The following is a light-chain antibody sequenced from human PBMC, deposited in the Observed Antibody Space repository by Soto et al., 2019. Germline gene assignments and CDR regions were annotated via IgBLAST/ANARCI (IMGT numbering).Light chain of an antibody. Sequence: DIVMTQSPDSLAVSLGERATINCKSSQSVLYSSNNKNYIAWYQQKPGQPPKLLIYWASTRESGVPDRFSGSGSGTDFTLTISSLQAEDVAVYYYQQYYSTPPNTFGQGTKLEIK. J-gene: IGKJ2*01. CDR2: WAS. CDR3: QQYYSTPPNT. V-gene: IGKV4-1*01. CDR1: QSVLYSSNNKNY.